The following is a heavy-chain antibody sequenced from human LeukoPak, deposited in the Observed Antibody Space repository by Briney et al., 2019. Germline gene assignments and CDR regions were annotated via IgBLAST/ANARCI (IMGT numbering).Heavy chain of an antibody. D-gene: IGHD5-24*01. CDR3: ARGDGYNYEYFDY. Sequence: PSQTLSLTCTVSGGSINSGSYYWSWIRQPAGKGLEWIGRIYTSGSTNYNPSLKSRITISVDTSKNQFSLKLRSVTAADTAVYYCARGDGYNYEYFDYWGQGTLVTVSS. CDR2: IYTSGST. V-gene: IGHV4-61*02. J-gene: IGHJ4*02. CDR1: GGSINSGSYY.